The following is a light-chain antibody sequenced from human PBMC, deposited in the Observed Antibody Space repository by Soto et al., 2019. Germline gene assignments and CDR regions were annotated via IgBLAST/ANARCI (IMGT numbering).Light chain of an antibody. CDR2: WAS. Sequence: DIVMTQSPDSLAVSLGERATINCKSSQSVLYSSNNKNYLAWYQQKPGQPPKLLIYWASTRESGVPDRFSGSGSGTDFTLPIGSLQAEDVAVYYCQQYYSPPPTFGQGIKLDIK. CDR1: QSVLYSSNNKNY. CDR3: QQYYSPPPT. V-gene: IGKV4-1*01. J-gene: IGKJ1*01.